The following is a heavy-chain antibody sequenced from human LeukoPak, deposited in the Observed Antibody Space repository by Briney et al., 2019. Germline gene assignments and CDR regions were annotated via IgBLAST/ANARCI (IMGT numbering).Heavy chain of an antibody. V-gene: IGHV3-30-3*01. Sequence: GGSLRLSCAASGFTFSSYAMHWVRQAPGKGLEWVAVISYDESNKYYADSVKGRFTISRDNSKNTLYLQMNSLRAEDTAVYYCAKVKGGTDEYWGQGTLVTVSS. CDR2: ISYDESNK. D-gene: IGHD1-1*01. CDR3: AKVKGGTDEY. J-gene: IGHJ4*02. CDR1: GFTFSSYA.